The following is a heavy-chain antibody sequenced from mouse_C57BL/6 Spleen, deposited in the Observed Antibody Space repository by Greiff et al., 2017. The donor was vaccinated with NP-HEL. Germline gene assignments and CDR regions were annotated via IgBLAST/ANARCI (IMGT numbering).Heavy chain of an antibody. V-gene: IGHV1-20*01. CDR1: GYSFTGYF. J-gene: IGHJ4*01. CDR2: INPYNGDT. Sequence: LMESGPELVKPGDSVKISGKASGYSFTGYFMNWVMQSHGKSLEWIGRINPYNGDTFYNQKFKGKATLTVDKSSSTAHMELRSLTSEDSAVYYCARSPLTTVVATDYAMDYWGQGTSVTVSS. D-gene: IGHD1-1*01. CDR3: ARSPLTTVVATDYAMDY.